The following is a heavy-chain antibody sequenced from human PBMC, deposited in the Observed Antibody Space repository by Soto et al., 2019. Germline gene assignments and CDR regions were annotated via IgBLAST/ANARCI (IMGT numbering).Heavy chain of an antibody. CDR3: ARDRVDDFYAFAI. J-gene: IGHJ3*02. CDR2: VSSGGIT. Sequence: GGSLRLSCAASGFSFSDYHMSWIRQAPGKGLEWVSYVSSGGITYYADFVKGQFTISRDNAKNSLYLQMNSLRAEDTAVYYCARDRVDDFYAFAISGQGTMVTVSS. V-gene: IGHV3-11*01. CDR1: GFSFSDYH. D-gene: IGHD2-15*01.